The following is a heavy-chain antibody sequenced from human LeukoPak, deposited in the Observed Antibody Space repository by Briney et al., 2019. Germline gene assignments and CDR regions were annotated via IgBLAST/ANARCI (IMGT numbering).Heavy chain of an antibody. V-gene: IGHV4-38-2*01. CDR3: ARAEEIPYDYVWGSYRSHPYYFDY. Sequence: SETLSLTCAVSGYSISSGYNWGWIRQPPGKGLEWIGSIYHSGSTYYTPSLKNRVTISVDTSKNQFSLKLSSVTAAVTAVYYCARAEEIPYDYVWGSYRSHPYYFDYWGQGTLVTVSS. CDR2: IYHSGST. J-gene: IGHJ4*02. CDR1: GYSISSGYN. D-gene: IGHD3-16*02.